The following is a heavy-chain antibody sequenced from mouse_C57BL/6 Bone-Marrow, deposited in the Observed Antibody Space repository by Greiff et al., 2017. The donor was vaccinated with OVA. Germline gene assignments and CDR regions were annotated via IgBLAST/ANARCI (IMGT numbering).Heavy chain of an antibody. D-gene: IGHD1-1*01. Sequence: EVQLVESGGGLVQPGGSLKLSCAASGFTFSDYYMYWVRQTPEKRLEWVAYISNGGGSTYYPDTVKGRFTISRDNAKNTLYLQMSRLKSEDTAMYYCARALTTVVGAMDYWGQGTSVTVSS. CDR3: ARALTTVVGAMDY. V-gene: IGHV5-12*01. CDR1: GFTFSDYY. CDR2: ISNGGGST. J-gene: IGHJ4*01.